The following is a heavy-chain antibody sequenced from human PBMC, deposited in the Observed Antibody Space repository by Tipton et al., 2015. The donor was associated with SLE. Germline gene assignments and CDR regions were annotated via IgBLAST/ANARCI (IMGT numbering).Heavy chain of an antibody. CDR3: ARDGPSGSYGH. CDR2: IYSGGST. Sequence: GSLRLSCAASRFTVSSNYMSWVRQAPGKGLEWVSVIYSGGSTYYADSVKGRFTISRDNSKNTLYLQMNSLRAEDTAVYYCARDGPSGSYGHWGQGTLVTVSS. D-gene: IGHD1-26*01. CDR1: RFTVSSNY. V-gene: IGHV3-66*01. J-gene: IGHJ4*02.